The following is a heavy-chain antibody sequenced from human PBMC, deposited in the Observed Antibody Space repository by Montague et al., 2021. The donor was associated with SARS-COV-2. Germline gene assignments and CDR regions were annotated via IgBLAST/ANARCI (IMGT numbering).Heavy chain of an antibody. J-gene: IGHJ3*01. Sequence: SETLSLTCTVSGAFITGHYWSWIRQPPGKGLEWMWNVFSDGNSKYNPSLKSRVTLSVDTSMNQFSLKLTSVTTADTALYYCVRDVYCSSTACIGNAFDAWGQGTMVTV. CDR1: GAFITGHY. CDR2: VFSDGNS. CDR3: VRDVYCSSTACIGNAFDA. D-gene: IGHD2-2*01. V-gene: IGHV4-59*11.